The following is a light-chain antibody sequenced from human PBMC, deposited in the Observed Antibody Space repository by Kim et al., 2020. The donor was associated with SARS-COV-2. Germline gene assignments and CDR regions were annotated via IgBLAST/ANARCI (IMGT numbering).Light chain of an antibody. Sequence: GYPGQSVTISCTGTSGDVGGYNYVSWYQQHPGKAPKLMIYEVSKRPSGVPDRFSGSKSGNTASLTVSGLQAEDEADYYCSSYAGKVFGTGTKVTVL. J-gene: IGLJ1*01. CDR1: SGDVGGYNY. V-gene: IGLV2-8*01. CDR2: EVS. CDR3: SSYAGKV.